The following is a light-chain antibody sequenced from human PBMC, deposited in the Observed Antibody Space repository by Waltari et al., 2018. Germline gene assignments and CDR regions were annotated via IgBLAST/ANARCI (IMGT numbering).Light chain of an antibody. J-gene: IGKJ2*03. V-gene: IGKV1-27*01. CDR3: QQDYTTPYS. Sequence: DIQMTQSPSSLSASVGDRVTVTCRASQAINKELSWYHQKPGKAPSLLIYAASTLQAGVSSRVSGSGSGTDFTLTISSLQPEDVATYYCQQDYTTPYSFGQGTKVEIK. CDR2: AAS. CDR1: QAINKE.